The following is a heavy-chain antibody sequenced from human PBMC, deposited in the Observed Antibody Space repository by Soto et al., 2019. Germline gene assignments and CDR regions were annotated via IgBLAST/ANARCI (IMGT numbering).Heavy chain of an antibody. V-gene: IGHV3-30-3*01. Sequence: HPGGSLRLSCAASGFTFSSYAMHWVGQAPGKGLEWVAVISYDGSNKYYADSVKGRFTISRDNSKNTLYLQMNSLRAEDTAVYYCARDRAPSRPGDYVSVFGMDVWGQGTTVTVSS. CDR3: ARDRAPSRPGDYVSVFGMDV. J-gene: IGHJ6*02. CDR1: GFTFSSYA. D-gene: IGHD4-17*01. CDR2: ISYDGSNK.